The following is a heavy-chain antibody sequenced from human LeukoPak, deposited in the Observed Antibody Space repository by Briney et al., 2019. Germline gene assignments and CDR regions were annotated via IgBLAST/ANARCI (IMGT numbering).Heavy chain of an antibody. J-gene: IGHJ4*02. CDR3: RYYDFWSGYYVDDY. Sequence: SETLSLTCAVYGGSFSGYYWSWIRQPPGKGLEWIGEINDSGSTNYNPSLKSRVTISVDTSKNQFSLKLSSVTAADTAVYYCRYYDFWSGYYVDDYWGQGTLVTVSS. CDR2: INDSGST. CDR1: GGSFSGYY. D-gene: IGHD3-3*01. V-gene: IGHV4-34*01.